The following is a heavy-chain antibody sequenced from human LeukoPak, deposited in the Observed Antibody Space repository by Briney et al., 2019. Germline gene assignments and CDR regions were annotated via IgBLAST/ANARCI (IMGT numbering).Heavy chain of an antibody. Sequence: SETLSLTCTVSGGSVSSYHWNWIRQPPGKGLEWIGYIYYTGSSNYNPSLKSRVSISVDTSKNQFSLKLTSVTAADTAVYFCARLSRGSSAGFDYWGQGVLVTVSS. D-gene: IGHD6-6*01. CDR1: GGSVSSYH. CDR2: IYYTGSS. V-gene: IGHV4-59*02. J-gene: IGHJ4*02. CDR3: ARLSRGSSAGFDY.